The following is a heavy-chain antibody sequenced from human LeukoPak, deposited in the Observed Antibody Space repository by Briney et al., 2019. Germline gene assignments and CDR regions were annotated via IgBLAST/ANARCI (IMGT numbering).Heavy chain of an antibody. Sequence: PGGSLRLSCAASGFTFSSYEMNWVRQAPGKGLEWVSYISSSGSTIYYADSVKGRFTISRDNAKNSLYLQMNSLRAEDTAVYYCARVAPHYDSRMMDYWGQGTLVTVSS. CDR1: GFTFSSYE. D-gene: IGHD3-22*01. CDR3: ARVAPHYDSRMMDY. V-gene: IGHV3-48*03. CDR2: ISSSGSTI. J-gene: IGHJ4*02.